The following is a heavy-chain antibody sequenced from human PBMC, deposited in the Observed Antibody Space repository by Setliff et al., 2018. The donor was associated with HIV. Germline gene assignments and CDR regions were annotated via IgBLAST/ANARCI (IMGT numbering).Heavy chain of an antibody. V-gene: IGHV4-4*08. J-gene: IGHJ6*03. Sequence: PSETLFLTCTVSGGPISRYYWSWIRQPPGKGLEWIAYIFYRGSTNYNPSLKSRVTISIDTSKKQFSLRLTSVTAADTAMYFCARDATSEGYMDVWGKGTTVTVSS. CDR1: GGPISRYY. CDR2: IFYRGST. CDR3: ARDATSEGYMDV.